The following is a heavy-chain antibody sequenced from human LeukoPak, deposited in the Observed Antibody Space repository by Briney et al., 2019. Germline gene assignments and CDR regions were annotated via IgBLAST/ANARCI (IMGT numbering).Heavy chain of an antibody. D-gene: IGHD3-22*01. CDR2: ISSSSSYI. Sequence: GGSLRLSCAASGFTFSSYSMNWVRQAPGKGLEWVSSISSSSSYIYYADSVEGRFTISRDNAKNSLYLQMNSLRAEDTAVYYCARVVSPLYYMDVWGKGTTVTVSS. CDR1: GFTFSSYS. CDR3: ARVVSPLYYMDV. J-gene: IGHJ6*03. V-gene: IGHV3-21*01.